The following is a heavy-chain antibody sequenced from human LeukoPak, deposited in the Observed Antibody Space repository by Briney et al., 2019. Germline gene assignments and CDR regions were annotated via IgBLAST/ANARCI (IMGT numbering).Heavy chain of an antibody. V-gene: IGHV4-59*01. CDR3: ARSGWRSSWYYYYGMDV. CDR1: GGSISSYY. Sequence: ETLSLTCTVSGGSISSYYWSWIRQPPGKGLEWIGYIYYSGSTNYNPSLKSRVTISVDTSKNQFSLKLSSVTAADTAVYYCARSGWRSSWYYYYGMDVWGQGTTVTVSS. D-gene: IGHD6-13*01. CDR2: IYYSGST. J-gene: IGHJ6*02.